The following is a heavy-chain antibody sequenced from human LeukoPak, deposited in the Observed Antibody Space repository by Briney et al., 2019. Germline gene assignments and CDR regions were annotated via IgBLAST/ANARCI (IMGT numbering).Heavy chain of an antibody. CDR1: SGSISSYY. CDR3: ARHRAPGYSSSWYEY. D-gene: IGHD6-13*01. Sequence: SETLSLTCTVSSGSISSYYWSWIRQPPGKGLEWIGEINHSGSTNYNPSLKSRVTISVDTSKNQFSLKLSSVTAADTAVYYCARHRAPGYSSSWYEYWGQGTLVTVSS. CDR2: INHSGST. V-gene: IGHV4-34*01. J-gene: IGHJ4*02.